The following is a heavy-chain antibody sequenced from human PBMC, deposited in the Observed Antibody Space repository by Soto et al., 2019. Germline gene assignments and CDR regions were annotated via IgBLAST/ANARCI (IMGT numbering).Heavy chain of an antibody. V-gene: IGHV4-31*03. CDR1: GGSIRSTRYY. CDR3: ASVTSEDRITISGVGIGTMDV. D-gene: IGHD3-3*01. Sequence: QVQLQESGPGLVKPSQTLSLTCTVSGGSIRSTRYYWSWIRQHPGKGLEWIAYIYHSGSTYYNPSLKTRVAMSVDTSSNQFSLRLSPGTAADTAVYYCASVTSEDRITISGVGIGTMDVWGHGPTVTVSS. J-gene: IGHJ6*02. CDR2: IYHSGST.